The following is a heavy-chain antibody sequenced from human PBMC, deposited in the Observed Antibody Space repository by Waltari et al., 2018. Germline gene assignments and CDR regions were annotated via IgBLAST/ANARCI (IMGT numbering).Heavy chain of an antibody. Sequence: QVQLQESGPGLAKPSETLSRTCTVSGVSISSRYWSWIRQPAGKGLEYIVRIYTSGSTNYNPSLKGRVTMSVDTSKNQFSLKLTSVTAADTAVYYCARGSWYFDLWGRGTLVTVSS. CDR1: GVSISSRY. J-gene: IGHJ2*01. V-gene: IGHV4-4*07. CDR2: IYTSGST. CDR3: ARGSWYFDL.